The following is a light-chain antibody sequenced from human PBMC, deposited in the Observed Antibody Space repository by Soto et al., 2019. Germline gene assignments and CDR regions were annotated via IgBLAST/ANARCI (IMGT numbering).Light chain of an antibody. J-gene: IGKJ1*01. CDR3: QQYSSFSRT. CDR2: GAY. V-gene: IGKV3-20*01. Sequence: EIVLTQSPGTLSLSPGEGATLSCRASQSINSFLAWYQQRRGQAPRILIHGAYNRATGIPDRFSGSGSGPDFTLTISRLEPEDFAVYYCQQYSSFSRTFGQGTKVEIK. CDR1: QSINSF.